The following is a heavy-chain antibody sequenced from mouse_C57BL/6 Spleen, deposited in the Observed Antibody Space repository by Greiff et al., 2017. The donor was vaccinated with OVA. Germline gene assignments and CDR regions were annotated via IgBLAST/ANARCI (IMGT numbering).Heavy chain of an antibody. CDR1: GFTFSSYA. J-gene: IGHJ2*01. CDR2: ISSGGDYI. CDR3: TREGDGYPYYFDY. Sequence: EVQVVESGEGLVKPGGSLKLSCAASGFTFSSYAMSWVRQTPEKRLEWVAYISSGGDYIYYADTVKGRFTISRDNARNTLYLQMSSLKSEDTAMYYCTREGDGYPYYFDYWGQGTTLTVSS. D-gene: IGHD2-3*01. V-gene: IGHV5-9-1*02.